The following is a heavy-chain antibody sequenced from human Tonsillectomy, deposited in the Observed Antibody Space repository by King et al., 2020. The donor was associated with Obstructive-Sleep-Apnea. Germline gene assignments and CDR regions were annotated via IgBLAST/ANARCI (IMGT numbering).Heavy chain of an antibody. D-gene: IGHD6-19*01. Sequence: QLVQSGTEMKKPGASVRLSCQTSGYTFTSYGVAWLRQAPGQGLEWMGWISPYNGNTDYPQKLQGRLTLTTDTSTSTAYMDLRRLRSDDTAIYYCARIHTSAWFFDYWGQGTLVTVSS. V-gene: IGHV1-18*01. CDR3: ARIHTSAWFFDY. CDR1: GYTFTSYG. CDR2: ISPYNGNT. J-gene: IGHJ4*02.